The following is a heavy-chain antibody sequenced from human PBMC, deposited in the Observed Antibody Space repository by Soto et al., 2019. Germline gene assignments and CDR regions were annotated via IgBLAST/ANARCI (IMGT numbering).Heavy chain of an antibody. V-gene: IGHV4-30-4*01. CDR1: GGSISSGDYY. J-gene: IGHJ5*02. D-gene: IGHD2-2*01. Sequence: SETLSLTCTVSGGSISSGDYYWSWIRQPPGKGLEWIGYIYYSGSAYYNPSLKSRVTISVDTSKNHFSLKLSSVTAPDTAVYFCSRSINCISTSCLGYNWFDPWGQGTLVTVSS. CDR3: SRSINCISTSCLGYNWFDP. CDR2: IYYSGSA.